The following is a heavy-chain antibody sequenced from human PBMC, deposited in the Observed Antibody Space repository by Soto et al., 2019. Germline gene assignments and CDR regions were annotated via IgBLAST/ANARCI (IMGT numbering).Heavy chain of an antibody. J-gene: IGHJ4*02. D-gene: IGHD3-22*01. Sequence: GRSLRLSCVASGFIFTDYGMHWVRQSPGKVRECVSVIWYNGSSGSNEYYTDPVKSRFTISSDKSKSTLNLQMNSLRAEDTAVYYCARGWDLKDHYDSRLFDDWGQGARVTVSS. CDR3: ARGWDLKDHYDSRLFDD. CDR1: GFIFTDYG. CDR2: IWYNGSSGSNE. V-gene: IGHV3-33*01.